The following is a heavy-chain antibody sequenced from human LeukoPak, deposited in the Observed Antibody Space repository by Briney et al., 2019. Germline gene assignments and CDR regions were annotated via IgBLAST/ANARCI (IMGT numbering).Heavy chain of an antibody. V-gene: IGHV3-53*01. CDR3: ASKMGATHDAFDI. CDR1: GFTFSTYA. D-gene: IGHD1-26*01. Sequence: GGSLRLSCAGSGFTFSTYAMSWVRQAPGKGLEWVSVIYSGGSTYYADSVKGRFTISRDNSKNTLYLQMNSLRAEDTAVYYCASKMGATHDAFDIWGQGTMVTVSS. J-gene: IGHJ3*02. CDR2: IYSGGST.